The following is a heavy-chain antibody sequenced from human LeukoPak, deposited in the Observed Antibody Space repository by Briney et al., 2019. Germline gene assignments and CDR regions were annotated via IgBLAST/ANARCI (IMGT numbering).Heavy chain of an antibody. Sequence: GGSLRLSCAASGFTFSGSAMHWVRQASGKGLEWVGRIRSKANSYATAYAASVKGRFTISRDDSKNTAYLQMNSLTTEDTAVYYCTTYDYKIDYWGQGTLVTVSS. CDR3: TTYDYKIDY. CDR1: GFTFSGSA. D-gene: IGHD4-11*01. CDR2: IRSKANSYAT. J-gene: IGHJ4*02. V-gene: IGHV3-73*01.